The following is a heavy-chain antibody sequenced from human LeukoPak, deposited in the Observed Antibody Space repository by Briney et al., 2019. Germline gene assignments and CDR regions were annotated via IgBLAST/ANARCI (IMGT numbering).Heavy chain of an antibody. V-gene: IGHV1-69*13. CDR1: RGTFSSYA. Sequence: SVKVSCKASRGTFSSYAIRWVRPAPGQGLEWMGGIIPIFGTANYAQKFQGRVTITADESTSTAYMELSSLRSEDTAVYYCARGEEWLVHSAIDYWGQGTLVTVSS. CDR3: ARGEEWLVHSAIDY. CDR2: IIPIFGTA. J-gene: IGHJ4*02. D-gene: IGHD6-19*01.